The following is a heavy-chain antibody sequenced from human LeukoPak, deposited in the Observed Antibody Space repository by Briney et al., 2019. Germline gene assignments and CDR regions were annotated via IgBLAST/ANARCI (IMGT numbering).Heavy chain of an antibody. Sequence: GGSLRLSCAASGFTFSNYWMHWVRQVPGKGLVWVSHVNSDGRIINYADSVKRRFTISRDNAKNTLYLQMNSLRVEDTAVYYCARGRGWYFDLWGRGTLVTVSS. V-gene: IGHV3-74*01. J-gene: IGHJ2*01. D-gene: IGHD3-10*01. CDR2: VNSDGRII. CDR3: ARGRGWYFDL. CDR1: GFTFSNYW.